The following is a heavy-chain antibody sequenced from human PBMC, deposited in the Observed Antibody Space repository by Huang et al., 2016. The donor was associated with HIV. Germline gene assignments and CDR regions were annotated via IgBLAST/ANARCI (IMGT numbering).Heavy chain of an antibody. Sequence: QVQLQQWGAGLLRPSETLSLPCAVYGGSFRGYYGTWIRQPPGKGLEWIGEINQSESTNYNPSLKSRVPISVDTSRNQFSLTLTSVTAADTAVYYCARGQGGYYYYYMDVWGKGTTVTVSS. V-gene: IGHV4-34*01. CDR1: GGSFRGYY. CDR3: ARGQGGYYYYYMDV. CDR2: INQSEST. J-gene: IGHJ6*03.